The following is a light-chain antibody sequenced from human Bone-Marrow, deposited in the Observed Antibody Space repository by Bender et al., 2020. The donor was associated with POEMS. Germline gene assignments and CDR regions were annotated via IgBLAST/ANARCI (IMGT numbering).Light chain of an antibody. Sequence: QSALTQPRSVSGSPGQSVTISCTGTSSDVGGYNSVSWYQQHPGKAPKLMIFDVTKRHPGVPDRFSGSKSGNTASLTVSGLQAEDEADYYCSSYGGNTNVVFGGGTKLTVL. CDR3: SSYGGNTNVV. CDR1: SSDVGGYNS. CDR2: DVT. V-gene: IGLV2-11*01. J-gene: IGLJ2*01.